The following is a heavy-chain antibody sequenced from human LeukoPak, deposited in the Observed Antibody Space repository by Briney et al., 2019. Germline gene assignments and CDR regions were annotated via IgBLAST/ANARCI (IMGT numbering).Heavy chain of an antibody. Sequence: PSETLSLTCTVSGGSISSGGYYWSWIRQHPGKGLEWIGYIYYSGSTYYNPSLKSRVTISVDTSKNQFSLKLSSVTAADTAVYYCARGAPRYDSSGYYHPVDYWGQGTLVTVSS. CDR3: ARGAPRYDSSGYYHPVDY. CDR1: GGSISSGGYY. J-gene: IGHJ4*02. V-gene: IGHV4-31*03. D-gene: IGHD3-22*01. CDR2: IYYSGST.